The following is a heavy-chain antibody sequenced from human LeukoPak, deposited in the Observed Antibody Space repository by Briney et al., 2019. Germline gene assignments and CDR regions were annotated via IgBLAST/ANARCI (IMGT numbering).Heavy chain of an antibody. J-gene: IGHJ6*03. CDR2: INSDGSST. D-gene: IGHD3-10*01. CDR3: ARGGQWFGEFLYYMDV. Sequence: PGGSLRLSCAASGFTFSSYWMHWVRQAPGKGLVWVSRINSDGSSTSYADSVKGRFTISRDNAKNTLYLQMNSLRAEDTAVYYCARGGQWFGEFLYYMDVWGKGTTVTVSS. V-gene: IGHV3-74*01. CDR1: GFTFSSYW.